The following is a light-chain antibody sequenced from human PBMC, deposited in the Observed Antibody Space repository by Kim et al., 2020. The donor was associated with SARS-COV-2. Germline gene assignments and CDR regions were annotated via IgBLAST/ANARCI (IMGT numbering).Light chain of an antibody. CDR2: DAS. V-gene: IGKV3-15*01. CDR1: QSIGTD. Sequence: VSLGERVTLYCRASQSIGTDLAWCQLKPGEAPRLLIFDASTRAADLPGRFTGSGSGTDFTLTISGLQSDDFATYYCQQYKSRPPYTFGQGTKLEI. CDR3: QQYKSRPPYT. J-gene: IGKJ2*01.